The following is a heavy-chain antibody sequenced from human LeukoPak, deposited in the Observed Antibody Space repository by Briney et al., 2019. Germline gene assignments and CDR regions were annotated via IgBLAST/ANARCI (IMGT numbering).Heavy chain of an antibody. CDR3: AKDGSGYIYYYFDY. V-gene: IGHV3-23*01. D-gene: IGHD3-22*01. J-gene: IGHJ4*02. CDR1: GFTFSSYG. Sequence: PGGSLRLSCAASGFTFSSYGMSWVRQAPGKGLEWVSAISGSGGSTYYADSVKGRFTISRDNSKNTLYLQMNSLRAEDTAVYYCAKDGSGYIYYYFDYWGQGTLVTVSS. CDR2: ISGSGGST.